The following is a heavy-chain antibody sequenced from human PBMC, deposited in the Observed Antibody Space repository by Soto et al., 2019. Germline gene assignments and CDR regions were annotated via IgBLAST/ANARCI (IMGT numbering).Heavy chain of an antibody. CDR1: VFSLSTNGMG. J-gene: IGHJ4*02. CDR3: ERLTRGVYALDRLSEKFDY. D-gene: IGHD2-8*01. CDR2: IYWDDDK. Sequence: QITVKASALTLVKPTQTLTLTCTFSVFSLSTNGMGVGWIRQSPGKALERLALIYWDDDKRYSPSLRSRLTITPDPPTKQADLTRTTMDPLDTATSYWERLTRGVYALDRLSEKFDYWGQGTLVTVSS. V-gene: IGHV2-5*02.